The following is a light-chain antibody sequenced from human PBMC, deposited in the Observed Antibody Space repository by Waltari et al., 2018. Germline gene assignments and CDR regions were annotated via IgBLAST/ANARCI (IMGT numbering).Light chain of an antibody. V-gene: IGKV1-13*02. CDR2: DAS. CDR3: QQCNRYLMYT. CDR1: QGISSA. Sequence: AIQLTQSPSSLSASVGDRVTITCRASQGISSALAWYQQKQGKAPKLLIYDASSLESGVPARFSGSGSGTDFTLTISCLQPEDFASYYCQQCNRYLMYTFGQGTKLEIK. J-gene: IGKJ2*01.